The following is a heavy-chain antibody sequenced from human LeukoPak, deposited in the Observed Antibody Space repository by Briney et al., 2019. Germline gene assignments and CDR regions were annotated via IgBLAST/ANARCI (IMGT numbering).Heavy chain of an antibody. Sequence: GGFLRLSCAASGFTFSSYAMHWVRQAPGKGLEWVAVISYDGSNEYYADSVKGRFTISRDNSKNTLYLQMNSLRAEDTAVYYCARDSDAPGDYWGQGTLVTVSS. CDR3: ARDSDAPGDY. V-gene: IGHV3-30-3*01. CDR2: ISYDGSNE. CDR1: GFTFSSYA. J-gene: IGHJ4*02.